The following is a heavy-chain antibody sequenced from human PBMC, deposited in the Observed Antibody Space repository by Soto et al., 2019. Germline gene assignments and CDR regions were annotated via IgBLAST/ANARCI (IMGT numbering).Heavy chain of an antibody. Sequence: QVQLQESGPGLVKPSGTLSLTCAVSGGSISSSNWWSWVRQPPGKGLEWIGEIYHSGSTNYNPSPKRRGTQTGSQSQKQFSLKLSSVTAADTAVYYCARGGPRYYGGMDVWGQGTTVTVSS. J-gene: IGHJ6*02. D-gene: IGHD3-16*01. CDR3: ARGGPRYYGGMDV. CDR1: GGSISSSNW. V-gene: IGHV4-4*02. CDR2: IYHSGST.